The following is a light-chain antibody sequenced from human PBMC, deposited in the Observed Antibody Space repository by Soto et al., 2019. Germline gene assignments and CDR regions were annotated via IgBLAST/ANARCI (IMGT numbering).Light chain of an antibody. J-gene: IGKJ1*01. V-gene: IGKV1-5*01. CDR2: DAS. CDR3: QQYDTYSRT. CDR1: QSISNW. Sequence: DIQMTQSPSTLSASVGVRVTISSRASQSISNWLAWYQQKPGKAPKLLMSDASSLERGVPSRFCGSGSGTEFTLTISSLQPDDFATYYFQQYDTYSRTFGQGTKVEIK.